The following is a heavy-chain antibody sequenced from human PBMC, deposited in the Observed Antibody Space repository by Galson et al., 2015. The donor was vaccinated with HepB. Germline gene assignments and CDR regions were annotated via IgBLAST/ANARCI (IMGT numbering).Heavy chain of an antibody. D-gene: IGHD5-24*01. J-gene: IGHJ5*02. Sequence: LVKPTQTLTLTCTISGGSITTNTWWSWVRQPPGKGLEWIGEISHSGGTNYKSSLRGRVTILIDESKTQFSLKLTSVTAAVTATYYCAKFTRDVNSSFFWFDPWGRGALVIVSS. CDR3: AKFTRDVNSSFFWFDP. CDR2: ISHSGGT. V-gene: IGHV4-4*02. CDR1: GGSITTNTW.